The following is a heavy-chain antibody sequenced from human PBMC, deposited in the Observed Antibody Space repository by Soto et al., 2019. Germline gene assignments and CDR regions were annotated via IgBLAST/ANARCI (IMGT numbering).Heavy chain of an antibody. J-gene: IGHJ3*02. Sequence: ASVKVSCKVSGYTLTELSMHWVRQAPGKGLEWMGGFDPEDGETIYAQKFQGRVTMTEDTSTDTAYMELSSLRSEDTAVYYCATRRFEDIVVVPAAIGAAFDIWGQGTMVTVSS. CDR2: FDPEDGET. V-gene: IGHV1-24*01. CDR1: GYTLTELS. D-gene: IGHD2-2*02. CDR3: ATRRFEDIVVVPAAIGAAFDI.